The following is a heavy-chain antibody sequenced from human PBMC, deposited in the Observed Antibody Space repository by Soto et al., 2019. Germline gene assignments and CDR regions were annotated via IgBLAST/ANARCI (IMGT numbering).Heavy chain of an antibody. CDR3: ARDSDCHSTSCFFPPHV. D-gene: IGHD2-2*01. V-gene: IGHV3-21*06. CDR1: GFTFSDEN. CDR2: ISGGGSYI. Sequence: QLVASGGGLVKPGGSLRLSCSASGFTFSDENMSWVRQDPGKGLEWVSGISGGGSYIFYADSVQGRFSISRDNAKNSLFLEMNSLRVEDTAVYYCARDSDCHSTSCFFPPHVWGQGTTVTVSS. J-gene: IGHJ6*02.